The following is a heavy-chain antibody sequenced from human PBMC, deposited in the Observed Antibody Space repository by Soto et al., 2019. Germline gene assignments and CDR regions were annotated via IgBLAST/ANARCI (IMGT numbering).Heavy chain of an antibody. D-gene: IGHD2-15*01. V-gene: IGHV1-69*01. CDR2: IILIFGTA. Sequence: QVQLVQPGAEVKKPGSSVKVSCKASGGTFSSYAISWVRQAPVQGLEWMGGIILIFGTANYAQKFQGRVTSTADESTSTAYMELSSLRSEDTAVYYCARGSGGWSNLEYSDYGMDVWGQGTTVTVSS. CDR1: GGTFSSYA. CDR3: ARGSGGWSNLEYSDYGMDV. J-gene: IGHJ6*02.